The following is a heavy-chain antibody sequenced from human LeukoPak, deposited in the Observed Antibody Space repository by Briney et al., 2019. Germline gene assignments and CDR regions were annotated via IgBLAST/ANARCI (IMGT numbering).Heavy chain of an antibody. D-gene: IGHD2-15*01. CDR3: ARHVVYCSGGSCTSGRFDI. CDR2: IDPSDSYT. Sequence: GESLKISCKGSGYSFTSYWISWVRQMPGKGLEWMGRIDPSDSYTNYSPSFQGHVTISADKSISTAYLQWSSLKASDTAMYYCARHVVYCSGGSCTSGRFDIWGRGTMVTVSS. V-gene: IGHV5-10-1*01. CDR1: GYSFTSYW. J-gene: IGHJ3*02.